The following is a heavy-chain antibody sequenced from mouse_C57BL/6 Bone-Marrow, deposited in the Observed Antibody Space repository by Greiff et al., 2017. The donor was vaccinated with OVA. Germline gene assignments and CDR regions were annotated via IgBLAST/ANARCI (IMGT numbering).Heavy chain of an antibody. CDR1: GYTFTDYY. V-gene: IGHV1-26*01. CDR2: INPNNGGT. Sequence: EVQLQQSGPELVKPGASVKISCKASGYTFTDYYMNWVKQSHGKSLEWIGDINPNNGGTSYNQKFKGKATLTVDKSSSTAYMELRSLTSEDSAVYYCARVLLRPWFAYWGQGTLVTVSA. J-gene: IGHJ3*01. CDR3: ARVLLRPWFAY. D-gene: IGHD1-1*01.